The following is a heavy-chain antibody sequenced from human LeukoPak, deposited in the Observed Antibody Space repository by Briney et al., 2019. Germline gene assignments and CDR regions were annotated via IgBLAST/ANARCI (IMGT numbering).Heavy chain of an antibody. D-gene: IGHD3-10*01. V-gene: IGHV3-30-3*01. CDR2: ISYDGSNK. J-gene: IGHJ4*02. CDR3: ARGSITMVREPDY. CDR1: GFTFSSYA. Sequence: GGSLRLSCAASGFTFSSYAMHWVRQAPGKGLEWVAVISYDGSNKYYADSVKGRFTISRDNSKNTLYLQMNSLRAEDTAVYYCARGSITMVREPDYWGQGTLVTVSS.